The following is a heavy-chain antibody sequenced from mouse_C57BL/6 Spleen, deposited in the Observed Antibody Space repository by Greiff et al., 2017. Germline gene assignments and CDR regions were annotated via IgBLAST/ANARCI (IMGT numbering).Heavy chain of an antibody. V-gene: IGHV1-82*01. CDR3: ARSQTGIWFFDY. D-gene: IGHD2-2*01. Sequence: QVQLQQSGPELVKPGASVKISCKASGYAFSSSWMNWVKQRPGKGLEWIGRIYPGDGDTNYNGKFKGKATLTADKSSSTAYMQLSSLTSEDSAVYFCARSQTGIWFFDYWGQGPTPPVSS. CDR1: GYAFSSSW. J-gene: IGHJ2*01. CDR2: IYPGDGDT.